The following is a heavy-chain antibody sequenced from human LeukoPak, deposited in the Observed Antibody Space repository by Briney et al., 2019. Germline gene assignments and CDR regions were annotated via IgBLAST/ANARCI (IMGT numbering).Heavy chain of an antibody. J-gene: IGHJ5*02. CDR3: AKAANKMTTVTHNWFDP. V-gene: IGHV3-23*01. Sequence: SGGSLRLSCAASGFTFSSYAMSWVRQAPGQGLEWVSAISGSGGSTYYADSVKGRFTISRDNSKNTLYLQMNSLRAEDTAVYYCAKAANKMTTVTHNWFDPWGQGTLVTVSS. CDR2: ISGSGGST. D-gene: IGHD4-17*01. CDR1: GFTFSSYA.